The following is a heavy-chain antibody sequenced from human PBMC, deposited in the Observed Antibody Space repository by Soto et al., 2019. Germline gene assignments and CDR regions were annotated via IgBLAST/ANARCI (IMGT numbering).Heavy chain of an antibody. D-gene: IGHD3-22*01. V-gene: IGHV5-10-1*01. CDR3: ARQIYDSDTGPNFQYYFDS. CDR1: GYSFAGYW. Sequence: GESLKISCKGSGYSFAGYWITWVRQKPGKGLEWMGRIDPSDSQTYYSPSFRGHVTISVTKSITTVFLQWSSLKASDTAMYYCARQIYDSDTGPNFQYYFDSWGQGTPVTVSS. J-gene: IGHJ4*02. CDR2: IDPSDSQT.